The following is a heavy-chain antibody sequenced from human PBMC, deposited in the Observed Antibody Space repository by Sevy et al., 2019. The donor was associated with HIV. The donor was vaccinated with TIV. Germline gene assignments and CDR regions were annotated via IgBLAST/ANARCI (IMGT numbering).Heavy chain of an antibody. CDR1: GFTFSNAW. D-gene: IGHD2-15*01. V-gene: IGHV3-15*01. CDR3: TTDHRRDGIVVVPFEY. CDR2: IRSKAGGGTT. J-gene: IGHJ4*02. Sequence: GGSLRLSCAASGFTFSNAWMSWVLQSPVKGLEWVGRIRSKAGGGTTDYATIVKGKFTISRDDSRDILYLQLNSLETEDTAVYYCTTDHRRDGIVVVPFEYWGQGTLVTVSS.